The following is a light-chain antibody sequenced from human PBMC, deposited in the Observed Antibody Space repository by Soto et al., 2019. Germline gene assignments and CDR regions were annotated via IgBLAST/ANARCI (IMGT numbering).Light chain of an antibody. V-gene: IGKV3-15*01. CDR1: QSISSS. CDR2: GAS. J-gene: IGKJ1*01. CDR3: QQYNTWPPVT. Sequence: EIEMTQSPGTLSVSPGERATLSCRASQSISSSLAWYQQKPGQAPRLLIYGASTRATGIPARFSGSGSGTEFTLTISSQQSEDLAVYYCQQYNTWPPVTFGQGTKVEI.